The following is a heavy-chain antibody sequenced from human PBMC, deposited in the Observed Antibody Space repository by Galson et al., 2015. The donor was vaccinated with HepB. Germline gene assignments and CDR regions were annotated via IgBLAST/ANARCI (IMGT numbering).Heavy chain of an antibody. V-gene: IGHV3-30-3*01. J-gene: IGHJ3*02. D-gene: IGHD4-17*01. CDR2: ISYDGSNK. CDR1: GFTFSSYA. Sequence: SLRLSCAASGFTFSSYAMHWVRQAPGKGLEWVAVISYDGSNKYYADSVKGRFTISRDNSKNTLYLQMSSLRAEDTAVYYCARAYGDYEEYAFDIWGQGTMVTVSS. CDR3: ARAYGDYEEYAFDI.